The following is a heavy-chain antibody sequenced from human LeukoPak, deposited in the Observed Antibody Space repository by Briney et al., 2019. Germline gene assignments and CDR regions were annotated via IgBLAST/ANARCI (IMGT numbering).Heavy chain of an antibody. CDR2: IYNSGST. CDR1: GGSISSSTYY. CDR3: ARQAYSSNLGWFDP. J-gene: IGHJ5*02. V-gene: IGHV4-39*01. D-gene: IGHD6-13*01. Sequence: KSSETLSLTCSVSGGSISSSTYYWAWIRQPPGKGLEWIGNIYNSGSTYYNPSLKSRVTISVDTSKNQFSLKLSSVTAADTAVYYCARQAYSSNLGWFDPWGQGTLVTVSS.